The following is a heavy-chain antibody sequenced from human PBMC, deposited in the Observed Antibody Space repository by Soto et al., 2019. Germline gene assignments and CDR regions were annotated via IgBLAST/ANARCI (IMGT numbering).Heavy chain of an antibody. J-gene: IGHJ4*02. CDR3: ARADDFEDNGLDY. V-gene: IGHV3-33*01. D-gene: IGHD1-1*01. CDR1: GFTFSRYG. CDR2: IVRDGGQK. Sequence: QVHLVESGGGVVQPGRPLRLSCAASGFTFSRYGMHWVRQAPGKGLEWVGVIVRDGGQKQYADSVRGRFTISRDNSKNTLYREMNSVTVEDTAVYYCARADDFEDNGLDYWGQGPLVTVSS.